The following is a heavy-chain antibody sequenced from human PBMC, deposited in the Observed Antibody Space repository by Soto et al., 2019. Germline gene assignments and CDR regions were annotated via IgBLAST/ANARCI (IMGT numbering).Heavy chain of an antibody. J-gene: IGHJ4*02. Sequence: QVQLQESGPGLVKPSETLSLTCTVSGGSVSSGSYYWSWIRQPPGKGLEWIGYIYYSGSTNYNPSLTSRVTISVDTSKNQFSLKLSSVTAADTAVYYCARDDYYGSGNLYWGQGTLVTVSS. CDR3: ARDDYYGSGNLY. CDR1: GGSVSSGSYY. V-gene: IGHV4-61*01. D-gene: IGHD3-10*01. CDR2: IYYSGST.